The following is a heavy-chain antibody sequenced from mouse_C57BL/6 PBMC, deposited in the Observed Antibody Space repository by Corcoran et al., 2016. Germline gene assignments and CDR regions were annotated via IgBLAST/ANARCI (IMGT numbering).Heavy chain of an antibody. CDR2: SYPGSGNT. J-gene: IGHJ4*01. D-gene: IGHD2-1*01. CDR1: GYTFTDYY. V-gene: IGHV1-84*01. Sequence: QIQLQQSGPELVKPGASVKISCKASGYTFTDYYINWVKQRPGQGLEWIGWSYPGSGNTKYNEKFKGKATLTVDTSSSTAYMQLSSLTSEDSAVYFCARQQIYYVNPYAMDYWGQGTSVTVSS. CDR3: ARQQIYYVNPYAMDY.